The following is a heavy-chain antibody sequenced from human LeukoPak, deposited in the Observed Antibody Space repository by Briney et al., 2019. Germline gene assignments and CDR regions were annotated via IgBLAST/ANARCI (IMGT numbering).Heavy chain of an antibody. CDR3: AKQTGSGLFILP. CDR1: GGSISRSNYY. Sequence: SETLSLTCRVSGGSISRSNYYWDWIRQPPGKGLEWIGSIYYSGNNYYNASLKSQVSISIDTASNQFSLKLPSVTAENPAGDCCAKQTGSGLFILPGGQGTLVTVSS. D-gene: IGHD3/OR15-3a*01. V-gene: IGHV4-39*01. J-gene: IGHJ4*02. CDR2: IYYSGNN.